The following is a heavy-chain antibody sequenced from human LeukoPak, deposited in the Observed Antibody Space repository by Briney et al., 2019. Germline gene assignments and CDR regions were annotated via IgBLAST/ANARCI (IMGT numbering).Heavy chain of an antibody. CDR2: ISAYNGNT. CDR3: ARDRFIGATITVFDY. CDR1: GYTFTSYG. J-gene: IGHJ4*02. Sequence: ASVKVSCKASGYTFTSYGICWVRQAPGQGLEWMGWISAYNGNTNYAQKLQGRVTMTTDTSTSTAYMELRSLRSDDTAVYYCARDRFIGATITVFDYWGQGTLVTVSS. V-gene: IGHV1-18*01. D-gene: IGHD5-12*01.